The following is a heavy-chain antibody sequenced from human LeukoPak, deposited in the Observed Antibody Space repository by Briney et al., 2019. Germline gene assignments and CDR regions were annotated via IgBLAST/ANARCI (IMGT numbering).Heavy chain of an antibody. V-gene: IGHV4-39*01. CDR2: VYYNGDT. CDR1: GGSISISGYY. D-gene: IGHD3-10*01. J-gene: IGHJ6*03. CDR3: ARHGRYYYGSGSYRHYYYYYMDV. Sequence: SETLSLTCAVSGGSISISGYYWAWIRQPPGKGLEWIGSVYYNGDTYYNPSLKSRVTISVDTSKNQFSLKLSSVTAADTAVYYRARHGRYYYGSGSYRHYYYYYMDVWGKGTTVTISS.